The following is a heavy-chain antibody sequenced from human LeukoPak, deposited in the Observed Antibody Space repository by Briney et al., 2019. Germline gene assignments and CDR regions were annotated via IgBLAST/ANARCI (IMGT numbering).Heavy chain of an antibody. D-gene: IGHD2-2*01. CDR3: ARVGVVVPAAGWFDP. J-gene: IGHJ5*02. Sequence: PSETLSLTCAVYGGPFSGYYWSWIRQPPGKGLEWIGEINHSGSTNYNPSLKSRVTISVDTSKNQFSLKLSSVTAADTAVYYCARVGVVVPAAGWFDPWGQGTLVTVSS. V-gene: IGHV4-34*01. CDR2: INHSGST. CDR1: GGPFSGYY.